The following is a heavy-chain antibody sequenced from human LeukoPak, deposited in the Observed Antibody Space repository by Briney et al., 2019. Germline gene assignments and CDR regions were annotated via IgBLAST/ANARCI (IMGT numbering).Heavy chain of an antibody. CDR2: IGYDGSTE. Sequence: GGSLRLSCAASGFTLSSYGMHWVRQAPGKGLEWVAVIGYDGSTEYYADSVKGRFTISRDNSKNTLHLQTNSLRAEDTGVYYCAKEYSSGRIDYWGQGTLVTVSS. J-gene: IGHJ4*02. CDR1: GFTLSSYG. CDR3: AKEYSSGRIDY. D-gene: IGHD6-19*01. V-gene: IGHV3-30*18.